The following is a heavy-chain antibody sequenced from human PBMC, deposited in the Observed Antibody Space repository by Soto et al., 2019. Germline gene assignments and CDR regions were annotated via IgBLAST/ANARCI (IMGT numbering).Heavy chain of an antibody. V-gene: IGHV3-30*18. CDR2: ISYDGSNK. Sequence: PGGSLRLSCAASGFTFGSYGMHWVRQAPGKGLEWVAVISYDGSNKYYADSVKGRFTISRDNSKNTLYLQMNSLRAEDTAVYYCAKSLWSSSSYFDYWGQGTLVTVSS. D-gene: IGHD6-6*01. CDR3: AKSLWSSSSYFDY. CDR1: GFTFGSYG. J-gene: IGHJ4*02.